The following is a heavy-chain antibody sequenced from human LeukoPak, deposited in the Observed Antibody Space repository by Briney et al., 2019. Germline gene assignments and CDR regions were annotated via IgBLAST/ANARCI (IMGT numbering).Heavy chain of an antibody. D-gene: IGHD6-6*01. Sequence: GGSLRLSCAASGFTISSHGMHWVRQAPGKGQEWVAFLHSNGNNKYYADVVKGRFAISRDNSKNTLHLQMNSLRPEDTAVYYCARSFSAREYFEHWGQGTLVTVSS. V-gene: IGHV3-30*02. J-gene: IGHJ1*01. CDR2: LHSNGNNK. CDR1: GFTISSHG. CDR3: ARSFSAREYFEH.